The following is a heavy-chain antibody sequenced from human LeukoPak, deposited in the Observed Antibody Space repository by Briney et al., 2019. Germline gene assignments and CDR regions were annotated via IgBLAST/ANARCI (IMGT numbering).Heavy chain of an antibody. CDR3: ARGLRRRSFGDY. Sequence: SETLSLTCAVCGGSFSGYYWSWIRQPPGKGLEWIGEINHSGSTNYNPSLKSRVTISVDTSKNQFSLKLSPVTAADTAVYYCARGLRRRSFGDYWGQGTLVTVSS. CDR2: INHSGST. V-gene: IGHV4-34*01. D-gene: IGHD3-16*01. CDR1: GGSFSGYY. J-gene: IGHJ4*02.